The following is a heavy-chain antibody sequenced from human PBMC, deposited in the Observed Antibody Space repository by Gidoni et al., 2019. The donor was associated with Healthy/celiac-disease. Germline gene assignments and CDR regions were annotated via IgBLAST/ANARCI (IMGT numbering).Heavy chain of an antibody. J-gene: IGHJ4*02. CDR2: IYYSGST. Sequence: QVQLQESGPGLVKPSQTLSLTCTVSGGSISSGDYYWSWIRQPPGKGLEWIGYIYYSGSTYYNPSLKSRVTISVDTSKNQFSLKLSSVTAADTAVYYCARASSRRGYSGYEFDYWGQGTLVTVSS. D-gene: IGHD5-12*01. CDR1: GGSISSGDYY. CDR3: ARASSRRGYSGYEFDY. V-gene: IGHV4-30-4*01.